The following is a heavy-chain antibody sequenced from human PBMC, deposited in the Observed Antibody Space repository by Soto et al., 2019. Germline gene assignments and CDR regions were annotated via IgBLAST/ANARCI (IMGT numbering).Heavy chain of an antibody. CDR2: ISSNGGST. V-gene: IGHV3-64D*06. CDR1: GFAFSSYA. J-gene: IGHJ4*02. CDR3: VKLVYGSGSYHY. D-gene: IGHD3-10*01. Sequence: EVQLVESGGGLVQPGGSLRLSCSASGFAFSSYAMHWVRQAPGKGLEYVSAISSNGGSTYYADSVKGRFTISRDNSKNTLYLQMSSLTAEDTAVYYCVKLVYGSGSYHYWGQGTLVTVSS.